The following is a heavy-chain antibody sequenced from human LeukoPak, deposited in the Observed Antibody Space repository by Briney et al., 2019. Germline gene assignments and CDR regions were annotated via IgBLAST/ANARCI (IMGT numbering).Heavy chain of an antibody. CDR2: INHSGST. CDR3: ARSSSGPDY. Sequence: PSETLSLTCAVYGESFSAYYWSWIRQPPGKGLEWIGEINHSGSTNYNPSLKSRVTISIDTSENQFSLKLRSVTAADTAVYYCARSSSGPDYWGQGTLVTVSS. J-gene: IGHJ4*02. CDR1: GESFSAYY. D-gene: IGHD3-22*01. V-gene: IGHV4-34*01.